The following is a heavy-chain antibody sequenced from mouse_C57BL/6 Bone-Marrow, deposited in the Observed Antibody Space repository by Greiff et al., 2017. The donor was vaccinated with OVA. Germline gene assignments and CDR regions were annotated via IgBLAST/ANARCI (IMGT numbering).Heavy chain of an antibody. J-gene: IGHJ3*01. CDR2: ISDGGSYT. V-gene: IGHV5-4*01. Sequence: EVHLVESGGGLVKPGGSLKLSCAASGFTFSSYAMSWVRQTPEKRLEWVATISDGGSYTYYPDNVKGRFTISRDNAKNNLYLQMSHLKSEDTAMYYCARCWAAWFAYWGQGTLVTVSA. D-gene: IGHD4-1*01. CDR1: GFTFSSYA. CDR3: ARCWAAWFAY.